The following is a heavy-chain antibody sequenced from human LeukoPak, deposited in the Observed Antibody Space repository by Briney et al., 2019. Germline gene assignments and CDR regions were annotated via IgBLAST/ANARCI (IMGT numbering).Heavy chain of an antibody. CDR2: ISSSSSYI. Sequence: PGGSLRLSCAASGFTFSSYSMNWVRQAPGKGLEWVSSISSSSSYIYYADSVKGRFTISRDNAKNSLYLQMNSLRAEDTAVYYCARGYCSSTSCRTSYYYMDVWGKGTTVTVSS. V-gene: IGHV3-21*01. D-gene: IGHD2-2*01. J-gene: IGHJ6*03. CDR3: ARGYCSSTSCRTSYYYMDV. CDR1: GFTFSSYS.